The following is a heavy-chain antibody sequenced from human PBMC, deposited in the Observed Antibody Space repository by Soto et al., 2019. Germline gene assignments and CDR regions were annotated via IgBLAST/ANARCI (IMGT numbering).Heavy chain of an antibody. Sequence: QVQLQQWGAGLLKPSETLSLTCAVYGGSFSGYYWSWIRQPPGKGLEWIGEINHSGSTNYNPSLKIRVTISVDTSKNQFSLKLSSVTAADTAVYYCARVSILWWFHGSPAFDIWGQGTMVTVSS. CDR1: GGSFSGYY. CDR2: INHSGST. CDR3: ARVSILWWFHGSPAFDI. V-gene: IGHV4-34*01. J-gene: IGHJ3*02. D-gene: IGHD2-21*01.